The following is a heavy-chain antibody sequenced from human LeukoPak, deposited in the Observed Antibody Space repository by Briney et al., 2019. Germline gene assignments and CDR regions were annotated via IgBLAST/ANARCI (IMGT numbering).Heavy chain of an antibody. J-gene: IGHJ4*02. Sequence: GGSLRLSCAASGFTFSSYAMSWVRQAPGKGLGWVSAISGSGGSTYYADSVKGRFTISRDNSKNTLYLQMNSLRAEDTAVYYCAKLSLFSSSWPIDDYWGQGTLVTVSS. CDR2: ISGSGGST. V-gene: IGHV3-23*01. CDR3: AKLSLFSSSWPIDDY. CDR1: GFTFSSYA. D-gene: IGHD6-13*01.